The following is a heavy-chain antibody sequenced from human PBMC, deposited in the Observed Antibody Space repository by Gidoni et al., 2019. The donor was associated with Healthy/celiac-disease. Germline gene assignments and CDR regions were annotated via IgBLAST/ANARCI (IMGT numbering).Heavy chain of an antibody. V-gene: IGHV1-8*01. CDR3: ARYEFWSGPYGMDV. CDR1: GYTFTSYD. CDR2: MNPNSGNT. D-gene: IGHD3-3*01. Sequence: QVQLVQSGAEVKKPGASVKVSCKASGYTFTSYDINWVRQATGQGLEWMGWMNPNSGNTGYAQKFQGRVTMTRNTSISTAYMELSSLRSEDTAGYYWARYEFWSGPYGMDVWGQGTTVTVSS. J-gene: IGHJ6*02.